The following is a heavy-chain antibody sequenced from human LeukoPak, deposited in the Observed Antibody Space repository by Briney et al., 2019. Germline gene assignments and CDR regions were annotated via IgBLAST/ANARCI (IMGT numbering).Heavy chain of an antibody. Sequence: SETLSLTCAVSGYSISSCYYRGWVRPPPEKGLECIGSIYHSGSTYYNPSLKSRVTMSVDTSKNQFSLKLSSVTAADTAVYYCARTTRSYPRDAFDIWGQGTMVTVSS. J-gene: IGHJ3*02. CDR1: GYSISSCYY. V-gene: IGHV4-38-2*01. CDR3: ARTTRSYPRDAFDI. D-gene: IGHD1-26*01. CDR2: IYHSGST.